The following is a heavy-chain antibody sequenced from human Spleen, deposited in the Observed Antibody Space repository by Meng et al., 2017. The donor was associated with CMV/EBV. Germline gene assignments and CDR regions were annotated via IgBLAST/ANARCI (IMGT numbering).Heavy chain of an antibody. CDR1: GFTFKTFT. V-gene: IGHV3-21*04. CDR2: INPDSDYI. Sequence: GGSLRLSCAASGFTFKTFTMSWVRRAPGRGLEWVSSINPDSDYIQSADSLKGRFTISRDNAKNSLYLQMNSLRAEDTALYYCARDTIAVAGTDYWGQGTLVTVSS. D-gene: IGHD6-19*01. J-gene: IGHJ4*02. CDR3: ARDTIAVAGTDY.